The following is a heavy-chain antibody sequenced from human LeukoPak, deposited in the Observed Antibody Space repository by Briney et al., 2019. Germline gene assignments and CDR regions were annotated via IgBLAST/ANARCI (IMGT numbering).Heavy chain of an antibody. D-gene: IGHD5-18*01. J-gene: IGHJ6*03. CDR3: ASGRGYSYGYYYYYYMDV. V-gene: IGHV4-34*01. CDR1: GGSFSGYY. Sequence: SETLSLTCAVYGGSFSGYYWSWIRQPPGKGLEWIGEINHSGSTNYNPSLKRRVTITVDTSKNQFSLKLSSVTAADTAVYYCASGRGYSYGYYYYYYMDVWGKGTTVTVSS. CDR2: INHSGST.